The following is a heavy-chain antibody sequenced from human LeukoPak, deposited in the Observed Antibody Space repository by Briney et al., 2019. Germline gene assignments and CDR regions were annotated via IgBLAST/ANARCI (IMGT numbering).Heavy chain of an antibody. Sequence: GASVKVSCKASGGTFSSYAISWVRQAPGQGLEWMGGIIPIFGTANYAQKFQGRVTITADESTSTAYMELNSLRAEDTAVYYCAKGFPTPEWLDAFDIWGQGTMVTVSS. CDR2: IIPIFGTA. V-gene: IGHV1-69*13. D-gene: IGHD3-3*01. CDR3: AKGFPTPEWLDAFDI. CDR1: GGTFSSYA. J-gene: IGHJ3*02.